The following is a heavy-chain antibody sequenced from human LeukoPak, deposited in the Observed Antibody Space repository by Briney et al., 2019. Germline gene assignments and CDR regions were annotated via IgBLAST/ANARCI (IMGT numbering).Heavy chain of an antibody. Sequence: GGSLRLSCAASGFTFSSYSMNWVRQAPGKGLECVSSISSSSSYIYYADSVKGRFTISRDNAKNSLYLQMNSLRAEDTAVYYCARERYYYDSSGFDYWGQGTLVTVSS. D-gene: IGHD3-22*01. CDR1: GFTFSSYS. CDR3: ARERYYYDSSGFDY. J-gene: IGHJ4*02. V-gene: IGHV3-21*01. CDR2: ISSSSSYI.